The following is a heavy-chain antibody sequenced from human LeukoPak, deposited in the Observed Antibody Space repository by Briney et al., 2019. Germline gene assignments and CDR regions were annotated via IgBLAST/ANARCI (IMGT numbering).Heavy chain of an antibody. J-gene: IGHJ4*02. CDR2: IYTDGSTT. Sequence: LGGSLRLSCEDSGFTFSNYWMHWVRQTPGKGLVWVSRIYTDGSTTNYADSVKGRFTLSRDISKNMLYLQLNSLRAEDTAVYYCVRDSSWGQGALVTVSS. CDR3: VRDSS. CDR1: GFTFSNYW. V-gene: IGHV3-74*01.